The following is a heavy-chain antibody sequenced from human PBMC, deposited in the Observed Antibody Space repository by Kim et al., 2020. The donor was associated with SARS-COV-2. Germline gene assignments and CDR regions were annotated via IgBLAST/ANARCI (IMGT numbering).Heavy chain of an antibody. CDR1: GFSINKGFY. V-gene: IGHV4-38-2*01. Sequence: SETLSLTCSVSGFSINKGFYWGWFRQPPGKGLEWIATIYHNGGTYYNPSLKSRVTISLDTSKNHYSLRLTSVTAADTATYFCASGTTLVPGFWGQGTLVIVSS. D-gene: IGHD3-10*01. CDR2: IYHNGGT. J-gene: IGHJ4*02. CDR3: ASGTTLVPGF.